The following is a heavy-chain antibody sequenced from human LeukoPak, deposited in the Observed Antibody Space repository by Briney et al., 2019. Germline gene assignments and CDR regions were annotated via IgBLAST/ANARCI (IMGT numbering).Heavy chain of an antibody. Sequence: GGSLRLSCAASGFTFSSYGMNWVRQAPGKGLEWVSSVSSSSSYIYYADSVKGRFTISRGNAKNSLSLQMNSLRAEETAVYYCARDQRATASTGSYFDYWGQGTLVTVSS. CDR2: VSSSSSYI. J-gene: IGHJ4*02. CDR3: ARDQRATASTGSYFDY. CDR1: GFTFSSYG. V-gene: IGHV3-21*01. D-gene: IGHD1-1*01.